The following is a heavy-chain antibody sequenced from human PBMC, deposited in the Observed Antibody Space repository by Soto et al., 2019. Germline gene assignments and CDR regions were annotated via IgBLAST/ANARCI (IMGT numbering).Heavy chain of an antibody. CDR1: GGSISSYY. D-gene: IGHD2-15*01. V-gene: IGHV4-59*08. J-gene: IGHJ6*03. CDR3: ARHGGRSYMDV. Sequence: SETLSLTCTVSGGSISSYYWSWIRQPPGKGLEWIGYIYYSGSTNYNPSLKSRVTISVDTSKNQFSLKLGSVTAADTAVYYCARHGGRSYMDVWGKGTTVTVSS. CDR2: IYYSGST.